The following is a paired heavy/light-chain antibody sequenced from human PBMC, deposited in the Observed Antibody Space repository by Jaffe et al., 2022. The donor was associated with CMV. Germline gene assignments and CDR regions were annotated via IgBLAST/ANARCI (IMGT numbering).Heavy chain of an antibody. V-gene: IGHV3-30*18. D-gene: IGHD6-19*01. CDR1: GFTFSSYA. CDR3: AKDKMPHSGWNDY. Sequence: QVQLVESGGGVVQPGRSLRLSCAASGFTFSSYAMHWVRQAPGKGLEWVAIISGDGSIEYYADSVKGRFTISRDNSKNTLYMQMSSLRVEDTAVYYCAKDKMPHSGWNDYWGQGTLVTVSS. CDR2: ISGDGSIE. J-gene: IGHJ4*02.
Light chain of an antibody. Sequence: DIVMTQSPDSLAVSLGERATINCKSSQSVLYSSDNKNFLAWYQQKPGQPPKLLIYWASTRESGVPDRFSGSGSGTDFTLTISSLQAEDVAVYYCQQYYSGYTFGQGTKLEI. CDR1: QSVLYSSDNKNF. CDR3: QQYYSGYT. J-gene: IGKJ2*01. CDR2: WAS. V-gene: IGKV4-1*01.